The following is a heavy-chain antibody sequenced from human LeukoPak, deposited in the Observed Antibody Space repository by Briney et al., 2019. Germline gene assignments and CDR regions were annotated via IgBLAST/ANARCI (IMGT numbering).Heavy chain of an antibody. D-gene: IGHD1-7*01. CDR2: ISWNSGSI. CDR1: RFTFDDYA. Sequence: GRSLRLSCAASRFTFDDYAMHWVRQAPGKGLEWVSGISWNSGSIGYADSVKGRFTISRDNAKNSLYLQMNSLRVEDTAVYFCARASGTGTTDYWGQGILVTVSS. CDR3: ARASGTGTTDY. V-gene: IGHV3-9*01. J-gene: IGHJ4*02.